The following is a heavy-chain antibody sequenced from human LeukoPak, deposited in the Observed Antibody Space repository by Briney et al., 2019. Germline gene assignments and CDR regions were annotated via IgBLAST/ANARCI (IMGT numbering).Heavy chain of an antibody. V-gene: IGHV1-69*04. CDR3: ASKQWLAQGYYGMDV. J-gene: IGHJ6*02. D-gene: IGHD6-19*01. Sequence: AASVKVSCKASGGTFSSYAISWVRQAPGQGLEWMGRIIPILGIANNAQKFQGRVTTTADKSTSTAYMELSSLRSEDTAVYYCASKQWLAQGYYGMDVWGQGTTVTVSS. CDR1: GGTFSSYA. CDR2: IIPILGIA.